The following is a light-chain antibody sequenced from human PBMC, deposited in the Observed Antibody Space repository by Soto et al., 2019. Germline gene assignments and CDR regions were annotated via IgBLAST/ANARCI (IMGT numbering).Light chain of an antibody. V-gene: IGKV3-20*01. J-gene: IGKJ2*01. Sequence: EIVLTQSPGTLSLSPGDRATLSCRASQSVYGNYLAWYQQKPGQAPRLLMYAASSRATGIPERFSGSGSGTDFSLTISRLEPEDFAVYYCQQYGSSLMYTFGQGTKLE. CDR2: AAS. CDR3: QQYGSSLMYT. CDR1: QSVYGNY.